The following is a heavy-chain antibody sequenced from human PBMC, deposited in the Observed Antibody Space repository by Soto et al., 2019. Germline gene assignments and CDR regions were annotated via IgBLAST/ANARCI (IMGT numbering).Heavy chain of an antibody. D-gene: IGHD3-10*01. V-gene: IGHV3-74*01. CDR2: INTDGSST. CDR3: AKRGVDTFGLSY. Sequence: EVQLVESGGGLVQPGGSLRLSCAVPGFTFSSFWMHWLRQAPGEGLVWVSRINTDGSSTSYADSVKGRFTNSRDNAKNTPYLQMNSLSVEDTAMYYCAKRGVDTFGLSYWGQGPLVTVSS. J-gene: IGHJ4*02. CDR1: GFTFSSFW.